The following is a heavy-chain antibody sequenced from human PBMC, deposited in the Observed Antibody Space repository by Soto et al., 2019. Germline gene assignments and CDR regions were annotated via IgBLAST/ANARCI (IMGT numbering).Heavy chain of an antibody. CDR1: GFTFSSYW. CDR3: ARDTMATDPFDY. CDR2: INSDGSTT. Sequence: EVHLVESGGGLVKPGGSLRLSCAASGFTFSSYWMHWVRQVPGKGLVWVSRINSDGSTTRYADSVKGRFTSSRDNAKNTLYLQMNSLRAEDTAVYYCARDTMATDPFDYWGQGTLVTVSS. V-gene: IGHV3-74*01. J-gene: IGHJ4*02. D-gene: IGHD5-12*01.